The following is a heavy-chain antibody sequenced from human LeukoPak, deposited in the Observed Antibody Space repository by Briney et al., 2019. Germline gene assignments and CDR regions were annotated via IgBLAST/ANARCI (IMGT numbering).Heavy chain of an antibody. J-gene: IGHJ4*02. V-gene: IGHV3-11*01. D-gene: IGHD5-12*01. CDR1: GFTFSDHY. CDR2: ISRSGGTI. Sequence: GGSLRLSCAASGFTFSDHYMSWIRQAPGKGLEWVSYISRSGGTIYYADSVKGRFTISRDNAKNSLYLQMNSLRAEDTAVYYCVVATITVDYWGQGTLVTVSS. CDR3: VVATITVDY.